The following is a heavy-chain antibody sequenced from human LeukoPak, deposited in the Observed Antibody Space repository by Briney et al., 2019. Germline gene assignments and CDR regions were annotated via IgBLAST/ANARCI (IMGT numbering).Heavy chain of an antibody. D-gene: IGHD2-2*01. CDR1: GYTFTSYY. J-gene: IGHJ6*03. Sequence: ASVKVSCKASGYTFTSYYMHWVRQAPGQGLEWMGIINPSGGSTSYAQKFQGRVTMTRDMSTSTVYMELSSLRSEDTAVYYCARASAASWVYYYYYYMDVWGKGTTVTVSS. CDR3: ARASAASWVYYYYYYMDV. V-gene: IGHV1-46*01. CDR2: INPSGGST.